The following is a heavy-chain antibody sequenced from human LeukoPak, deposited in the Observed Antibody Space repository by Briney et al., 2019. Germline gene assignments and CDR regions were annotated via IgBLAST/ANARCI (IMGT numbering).Heavy chain of an antibody. D-gene: IGHD5-12*01. CDR1: GFTVNNAW. V-gene: IGHV3-15*01. CDR3: TTARGYSAYEY. Sequence: GSLRLSCAASGFTVNNAWMTWVRQAPGKGLEWVGRIKSKTDGGTTDFAAPVNGRFTISRDDSENTLYLQMNSLKAEDTAIYYCTTARGYSAYEYWGRGTMVTVSS. J-gene: IGHJ3*01. CDR2: IKSKTDGGTT.